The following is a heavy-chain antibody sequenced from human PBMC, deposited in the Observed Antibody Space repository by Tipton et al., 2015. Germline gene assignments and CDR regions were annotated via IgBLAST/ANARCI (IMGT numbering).Heavy chain of an antibody. V-gene: IGHV4-39*07. CDR2: ISYSGSI. Sequence: TLFLTCAISGDSISSSSYYWGWIRQPPGKGLEWIGSISYSGSIYYNPSLKSRVTISVDTSNKQISLNLSSVTAADTAVYYCARSDVERNTVFVFEIWGPGTMVTVSS. J-gene: IGHJ3*02. D-gene: IGHD3-10*01. CDR3: ARSDVERNTVFVFEI. CDR1: GDSISSSSYY.